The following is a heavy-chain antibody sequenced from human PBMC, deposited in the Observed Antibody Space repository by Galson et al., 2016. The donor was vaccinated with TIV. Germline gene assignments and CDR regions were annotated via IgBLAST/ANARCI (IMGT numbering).Heavy chain of an antibody. J-gene: IGHJ4*02. CDR1: GFTFNSYA. CDR2: ISYDGRYT. V-gene: IGHV3-30*04. Sequence: SLRLSCAASGFTFNSYAIYWVRQAPGKGLEWVAGISYDGRYTNEAASVKGRFTISRDKSKNTVYLQMNSLRAEDTGFYYCARDRSGYDFDYWGQGTLVTVSS. CDR3: ARDRSGYDFDY. D-gene: IGHD5-12*01.